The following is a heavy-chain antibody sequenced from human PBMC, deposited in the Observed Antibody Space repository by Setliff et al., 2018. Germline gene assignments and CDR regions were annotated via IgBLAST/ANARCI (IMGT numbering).Heavy chain of an antibody. CDR1: GYTFTGYY. CDR3: ARDGEYDYGDYVRFDY. Sequence: ASVKVSCKASGYTFTGYYMHWVRQAPGQGLEWMGIINPSGGSTSYAQKFQGRVTMTRDTSTSTVYMELSSLRSEDTAVYYCARDGEYDYGDYVRFDYWGQGTLVTVSS. V-gene: IGHV1-46*01. J-gene: IGHJ4*02. CDR2: INPSGGST. D-gene: IGHD4-17*01.